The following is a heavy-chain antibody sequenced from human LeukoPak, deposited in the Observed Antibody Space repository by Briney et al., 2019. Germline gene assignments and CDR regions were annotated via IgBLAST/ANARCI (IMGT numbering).Heavy chain of an antibody. J-gene: IGHJ4*02. CDR2: ISGSGGST. Sequence: PGGSLRLYCAASGFTFSSYAMSWVRQAPGKGLEWVSAISGSGGSTYYADSVKGRFTISRDNSKNTLYLQMNSLRAEDTAVYYCAKVKGLVPVIDYWGQGTLVTVSS. CDR3: AKVKGLVPVIDY. CDR1: GFTFSSYA. D-gene: IGHD3-10*01. V-gene: IGHV3-23*01.